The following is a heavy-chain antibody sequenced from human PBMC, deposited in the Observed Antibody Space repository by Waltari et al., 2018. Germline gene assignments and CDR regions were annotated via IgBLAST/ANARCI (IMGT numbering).Heavy chain of an antibody. D-gene: IGHD5-12*01. Sequence: QVQLVESGGGVVQPGGSLRLSCAASGFSFSSYGVHWVRQAADKGLEWVSFIQDNGAKQYYADSVKGRFSISRDDSKNTVYLQMNSLRGEDTAIYYCAKDNGRWLQPDYWGQGTLVTVSS. J-gene: IGHJ4*02. CDR2: IQDNGAKQ. CDR3: AKDNGRWLQPDY. CDR1: GFSFSSYG. V-gene: IGHV3-30*02.